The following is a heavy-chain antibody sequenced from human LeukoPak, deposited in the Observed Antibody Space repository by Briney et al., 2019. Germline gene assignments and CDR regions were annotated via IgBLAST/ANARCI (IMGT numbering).Heavy chain of an antibody. D-gene: IGHD1-1*01. Sequence: SETLSLTCTVSGGSISSSSYYWGWIRQPPGKGPEWIGSSSYSGSTYYNPSLKSRLTISVDTSKNQSSLKLSSVTAADTAVYYCAKKGDRGTYDIWGQGTMVSVSS. CDR3: AKKGDRGTYDI. J-gene: IGHJ3*02. CDR1: GGSISSSSYY. CDR2: SSYSGST. V-gene: IGHV4-39*01.